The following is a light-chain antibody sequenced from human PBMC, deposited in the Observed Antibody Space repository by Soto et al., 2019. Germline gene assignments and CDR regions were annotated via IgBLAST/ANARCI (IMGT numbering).Light chain of an antibody. CDR2: EVS. CDR1: SSDVGTYNL. J-gene: IGLJ1*01. Sequence: QSVLTHPASVSGSPGQSITISCTGTSSDVGTYNLVSWYQQHPGKAPKLMIYEVSKRPSGVSNRFSGSKSGNTASLTISGLQAEDEADYYCTSYTSSTPFYVFGTGTKVTVL. CDR3: TSYTSSTPFYV. V-gene: IGLV2-14*02.